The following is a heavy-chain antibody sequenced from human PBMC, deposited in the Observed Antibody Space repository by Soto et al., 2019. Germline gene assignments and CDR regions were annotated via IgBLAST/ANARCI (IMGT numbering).Heavy chain of an antibody. Sequence: GGFLRLSCAASGVTFSSYSMNWVRQAPGKGLEWVSSISSSSSYIYYADSVKGRFTISRDNAKNSLYLQMNSLRAEDTAVYYCARGIAAAGTFDYWGQGTLVTVSS. CDR3: ARGIAAAGTFDY. CDR2: ISSSSSYI. J-gene: IGHJ4*02. V-gene: IGHV3-21*01. CDR1: GVTFSSYS. D-gene: IGHD6-13*01.